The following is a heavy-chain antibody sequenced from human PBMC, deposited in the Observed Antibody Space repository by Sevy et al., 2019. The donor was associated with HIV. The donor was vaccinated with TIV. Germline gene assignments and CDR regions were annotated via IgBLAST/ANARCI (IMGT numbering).Heavy chain of an antibody. J-gene: IGHJ4*02. D-gene: IGHD3-22*01. V-gene: IGHV1-69*13. CDR2: IIPIFGTA. CDR1: GGTFSSYA. Sequence: ASVKVSCKASGGTFSSYAISWVRQAPGQGLEWMGGIIPIFGTANYAQKFQGRVTITADESTSTAYMELSSLRSEDTAVYYCAGAREGGADSSGFDYWGQGTLVTVSS. CDR3: AGAREGGADSSGFDY.